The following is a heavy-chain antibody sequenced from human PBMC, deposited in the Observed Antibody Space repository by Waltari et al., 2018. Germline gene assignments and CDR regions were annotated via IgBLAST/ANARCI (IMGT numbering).Heavy chain of an antibody. Sequence: QVQLQESGPGLVKPSETLSLTCAVSGYSISSGYYWGWIRQPPGKGLEGIGSIYHSGSTYYNPSLKSRVTISVDTSKNQFSLKLSSVTAADTAVYYCARQFRGSAAGIFYFDYWGQGTLVTVSS. J-gene: IGHJ4*02. CDR1: GYSISSGYY. CDR3: ARQFRGSAAGIFYFDY. D-gene: IGHD6-13*01. V-gene: IGHV4-38-2*01. CDR2: IYHSGST.